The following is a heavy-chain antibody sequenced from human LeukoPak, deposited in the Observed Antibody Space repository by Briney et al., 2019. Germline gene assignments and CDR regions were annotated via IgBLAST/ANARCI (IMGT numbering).Heavy chain of an antibody. CDR1: GGSISSGDYY. J-gene: IGHJ4*02. V-gene: IGHV4-30-4*01. CDR2: IFCSGSM. D-gene: IGHD4-17*01. CDR3: ARQTTVISFDY. Sequence: SETLSLTCTVSGGSISSGDYYWPWLRQPPGKGLEWMGYIFCSGSMYYNPSLKSRLTISVDTSKNHFSLKLRSVTAADMSVYYCARQTTVISFDYWGQGALVTVSS.